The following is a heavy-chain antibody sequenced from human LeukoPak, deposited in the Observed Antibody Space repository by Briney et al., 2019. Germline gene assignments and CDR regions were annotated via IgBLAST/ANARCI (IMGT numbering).Heavy chain of an antibody. J-gene: IGHJ6*03. V-gene: IGHV5-51*01. CDR1: GYTFTNYW. Sequence: GESLKISCKGSGYTFTNYWIGGGRQMPGKDLVGRGGIYPADCNTRYSPSSQGQVTISADKSISPSYLQWSSLKATDTAVYYCARLWPGITAAGIKYYYSYYMDVWGKGTTVTVSS. CDR3: ARLWPGITAAGIKYYYSYYMDV. D-gene: IGHD6-13*01. CDR2: IYPADCNT.